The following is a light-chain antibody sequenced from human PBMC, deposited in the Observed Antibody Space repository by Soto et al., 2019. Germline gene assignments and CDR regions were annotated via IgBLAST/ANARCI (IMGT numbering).Light chain of an antibody. CDR2: DAS. J-gene: IGKJ1*01. CDR3: QQYETFSGT. CDR1: QSVSGW. Sequence: DITMTQSPSPLSASVGDTVTVTCRASQSVSGWLAWYQQKPGEAPKLLIYDASAWPRGVPSRFSGSGSGTKFTLTIASLQPDDFATYYCQQYETFSGTFGQGTKVDIK. V-gene: IGKV1-5*01.